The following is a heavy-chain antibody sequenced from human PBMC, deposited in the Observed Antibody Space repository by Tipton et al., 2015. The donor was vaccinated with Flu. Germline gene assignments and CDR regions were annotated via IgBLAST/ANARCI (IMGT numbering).Heavy chain of an antibody. Sequence: TLSLTCTVSGGSISSYYWSWIRQPPGKGLEWIGYIYYSGSTNYNPSLKSRVTIPVDTSKNQFSLKLSSVTAADTAVYYCARLGSSEPYNWFDPWGQGTLVTVSS. CDR3: ARLGSSEPYNWFDP. D-gene: IGHD6-6*01. CDR1: GGSISSYY. V-gene: IGHV4-59*08. CDR2: IYYSGST. J-gene: IGHJ5*02.